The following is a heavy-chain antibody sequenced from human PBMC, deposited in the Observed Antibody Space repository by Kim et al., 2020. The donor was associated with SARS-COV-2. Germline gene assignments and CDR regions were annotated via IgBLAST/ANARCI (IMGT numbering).Heavy chain of an antibody. Sequence: SETLSLTCTVSGGSISSSSYYWGWIRQPPGKGLEWIGSIYYSGSTYYNPSLKSRVTISVDTSKNQFSLKLSSVTAADTAVYYCARDCRNYYDSSGYYYNRGLIGLWFDPWGQGTLVTVSS. CDR3: ARDCRNYYDSSGYYYNRGLIGLWFDP. D-gene: IGHD3-22*01. J-gene: IGHJ5*02. V-gene: IGHV4-39*07. CDR2: IYYSGST. CDR1: GGSISSSSYY.